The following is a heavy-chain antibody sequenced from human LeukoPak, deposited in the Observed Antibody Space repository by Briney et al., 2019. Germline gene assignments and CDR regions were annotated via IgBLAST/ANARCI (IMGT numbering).Heavy chain of an antibody. V-gene: IGHV3-66*01. Sequence: GGSLRLSCAASGFTVSSNYMNWVRQAPGKGLEWGSVIYSGGSTYYADSVKGRFTISRDNSKNTLYLQMNSLRAEDTAVYYCARGDSSSWYEFDYWGQGTLVTVSS. CDR2: IYSGGST. CDR1: GFTVSSNY. CDR3: ARGDSSSWYEFDY. J-gene: IGHJ4*02. D-gene: IGHD6-13*01.